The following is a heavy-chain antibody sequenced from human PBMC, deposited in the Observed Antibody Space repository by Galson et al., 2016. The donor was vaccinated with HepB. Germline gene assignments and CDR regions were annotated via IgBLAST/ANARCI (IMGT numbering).Heavy chain of an antibody. CDR1: GFTFSSYA. CDR3: AKDSSGWYWFPFDY. V-gene: IGHV3-23*01. CDR2: ISGSGGST. J-gene: IGHJ4*02. Sequence: SLRLSCAASGFTFSSYAMSWVRQAPGKGLEWVSTISGSGGSTYYADSVKGRFTISRDNSKNTLYLQMNSLRAEDTAVYYCAKDSSGWYWFPFDYWGQGTLVTVSS. D-gene: IGHD6-19*01.